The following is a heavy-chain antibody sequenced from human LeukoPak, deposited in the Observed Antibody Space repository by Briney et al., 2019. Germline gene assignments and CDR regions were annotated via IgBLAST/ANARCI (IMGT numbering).Heavy chain of an antibody. D-gene: IGHD3-10*01. Sequence: SETLSLTCTVSGGSISGYSWSWIRQPPGRGLEWIGYFYYSGSTDYSPSLKSRVTISVDTSKNQFSLKLSSVTAADTAVYYCARGDYYGSGSRYFDYWGQGTLVTVSS. CDR2: FYYSGST. CDR1: GGSISGYS. V-gene: IGHV4-59*12. J-gene: IGHJ4*02. CDR3: ARGDYYGSGSRYFDY.